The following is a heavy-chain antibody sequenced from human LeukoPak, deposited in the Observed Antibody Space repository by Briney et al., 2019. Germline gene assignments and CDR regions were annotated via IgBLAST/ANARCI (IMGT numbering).Heavy chain of an antibody. CDR1: GFTFSDYP. Sequence: GGSLRLSCSASGFTFSDYPMHWVRQAPGKGLESVSTISSNGGNTHYADSVKGRFTISRDNSKNTLYLQMNSLRAEDTAVYYCAKGYSSRWAFDIWGQGTMVTVSS. J-gene: IGHJ3*02. V-gene: IGHV3-64*04. CDR3: AKGYSSRWAFDI. D-gene: IGHD6-19*01. CDR2: ISSNGGNT.